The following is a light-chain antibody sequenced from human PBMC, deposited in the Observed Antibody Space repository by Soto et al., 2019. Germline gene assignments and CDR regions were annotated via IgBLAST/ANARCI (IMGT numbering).Light chain of an antibody. V-gene: IGKV3-20*01. CDR3: QQYGSSPWT. Sequence: EIVMTQSPAPLSLSPGERAALSCRASQSVSSSYLSGYQQKPGQDPRLLSDGASSRATGIPDRVSGIGSGTDFTLTISRLQPEDFAVYYCQQYGSSPWTFGQGTKVDIK. CDR2: GAS. J-gene: IGKJ1*01. CDR1: QSVSSSY.